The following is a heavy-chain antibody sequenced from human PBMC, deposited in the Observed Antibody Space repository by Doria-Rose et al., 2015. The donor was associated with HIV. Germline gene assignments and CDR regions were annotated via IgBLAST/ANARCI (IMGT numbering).Heavy chain of an antibody. Sequence: QVQLVQSGPVLVKPTETLTLTCTVSGVSLSSPGMGVSWIRQPPGKALEWLANIVSDDDRSYKTSLKSRLTISRGTSKSQVVLTMTDMDPVDTATYYCARIKSSRWYHKYYFDFWGQGTLVIVSA. CDR2: IVSDDDR. CDR1: GVSLSSPGMG. CDR3: ARIKSSRWYHKYYFDF. D-gene: IGHD6-13*01. J-gene: IGHJ4*02. V-gene: IGHV2-26*01.